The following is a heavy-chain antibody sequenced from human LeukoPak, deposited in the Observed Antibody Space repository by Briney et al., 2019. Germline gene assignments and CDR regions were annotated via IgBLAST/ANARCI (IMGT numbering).Heavy chain of an antibody. Sequence: GASVKVSCKASGYTFTSYDINWVRQATGQGLEWMGWMNPNSGNTGYAQKFQGRVTMTRNTSISTAYMELSSLRSKDTAVYYCARRMIVGNWFDPWGQGTLVTVSS. CDR3: ARRMIVGNWFDP. D-gene: IGHD3-22*01. CDR2: MNPNSGNT. V-gene: IGHV1-8*01. J-gene: IGHJ5*02. CDR1: GYTFTSYD.